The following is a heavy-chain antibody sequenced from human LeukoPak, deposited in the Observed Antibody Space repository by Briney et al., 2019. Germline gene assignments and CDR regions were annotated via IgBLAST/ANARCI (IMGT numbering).Heavy chain of an antibody. CDR3: ARDSGDYLPSD. V-gene: IGHV3-21*01. CDR2: ISSSSSYI. J-gene: IGHJ4*02. Sequence: GGSLRLSCAASGFTFSSYSMNWVRQAPGKGLEWVSSISSSSSYIYYADSVKGRFTISRDNSKNTLYLQMNSLRAKDTAVYYCARDSGDYLPSDWGQGTLVTVSS. CDR1: GFTFSSYS. D-gene: IGHD4-17*01.